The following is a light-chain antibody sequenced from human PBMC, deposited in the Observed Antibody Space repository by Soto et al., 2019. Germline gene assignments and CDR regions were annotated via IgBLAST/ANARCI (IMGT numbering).Light chain of an antibody. CDR2: DAS. CDR1: QGIGSN. CDR3: QQFSYLPVT. J-gene: IGKJ4*01. V-gene: IGKV1D-13*01. Sequence: AIQLTQSPSSLSASVGDRVTITCRASQGIGSNLAWYHQKPGKAPKVLIYDASSLESGVPSRFSGSQSGTDFTLTISSLQPEDFATDYCQQFSYLPVTFGGGTKVEI.